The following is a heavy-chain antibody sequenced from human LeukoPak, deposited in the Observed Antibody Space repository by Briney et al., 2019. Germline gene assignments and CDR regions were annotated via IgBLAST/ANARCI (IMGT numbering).Heavy chain of an antibody. CDR2: IYYSGST. D-gene: IGHD4-17*01. CDR1: GGSISSGDYY. CDR3: AREGDYGDYVSSYYFDY. Sequence: SETLSLTCTVSGGSISSGDYYWSWIRQPPGKGLEWLGYIYYSGSTYYNPSLQSRVTISVDTSKNQFSLNLSSVTAADTAVYYCAREGDYGDYVSSYYFDYWGQGTLVTVSS. J-gene: IGHJ4*02. V-gene: IGHV4-30-4*01.